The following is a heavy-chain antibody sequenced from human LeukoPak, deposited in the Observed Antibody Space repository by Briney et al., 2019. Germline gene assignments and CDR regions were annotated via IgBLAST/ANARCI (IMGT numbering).Heavy chain of an antibody. V-gene: IGHV4-38-2*01. Sequence: PSETLSLTCGVSGYSISSGYYWGWIRQPPGKGLEWIGSIYHSGSTYYNPSLKSRVTISVDTSKNQFSLKLSSVTAADTAVYYCARVAIFLDMDVWGKGTTVTVSS. CDR1: GYSISSGYY. D-gene: IGHD3-3*01. J-gene: IGHJ6*03. CDR2: IYHSGST. CDR3: ARVAIFLDMDV.